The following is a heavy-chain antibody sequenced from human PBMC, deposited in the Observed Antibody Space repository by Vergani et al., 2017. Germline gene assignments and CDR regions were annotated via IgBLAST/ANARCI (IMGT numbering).Heavy chain of an antibody. D-gene: IGHD5-24*01. CDR2: ISGSGGST. CDR3: AKDLGGYNDVGY. J-gene: IGHJ4*02. V-gene: IGHV3-23*01. CDR1: GFTFSSYA. Sequence: EVQLLESGGGLVQPGGSLRLSCAASGFTFSSYAMSWVRQAPGKGLEWVSAISGSGGSTYYADSVKGRFTITRDDSKNALYLQMNSRRAEDTAVYYCAKDLGGYNDVGYWGQGTLVTVSS.